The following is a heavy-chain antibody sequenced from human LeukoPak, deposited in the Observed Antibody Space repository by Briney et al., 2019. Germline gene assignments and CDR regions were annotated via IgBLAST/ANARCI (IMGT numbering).Heavy chain of an antibody. CDR2: MNPNSGNT. Sequence: GASVTVSCKASGYTCTSYDINWVRQATGQGLEWMGWMNPNSGNTGYAQKFQGRVTMTRNTSISTAYMELSSLRSEDTAVYYCAISTTVTENWFDPWGQGTLVTVSS. J-gene: IGHJ5*02. CDR3: AISTTVTENWFDP. D-gene: IGHD4-17*01. V-gene: IGHV1-8*01. CDR1: GYTCTSYD.